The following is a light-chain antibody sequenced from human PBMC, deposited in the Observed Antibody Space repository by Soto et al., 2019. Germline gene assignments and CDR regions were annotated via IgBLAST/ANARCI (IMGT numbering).Light chain of an antibody. CDR2: GAS. CDR3: QQYGTLPFT. Sequence: EIVLTQSPGTLSLSTGERATLSCRASQSLTSNYLAWYQQKPGQAPRLLIYGASRRAAVIPDRFSRRRSGTDFTLTISKLEPEDFAVYSCQQYGTLPFTFGGGAKVEIK. CDR1: QSLTSNY. V-gene: IGKV3-20*01. J-gene: IGKJ4*01.